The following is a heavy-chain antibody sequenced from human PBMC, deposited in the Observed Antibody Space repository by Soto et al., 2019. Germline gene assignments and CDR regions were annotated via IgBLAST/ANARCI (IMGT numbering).Heavy chain of an antibody. CDR2: IWYDGSNK. Sequence: QVQLVESGGGVVQPGRSLRLSCAASGFTFSSYGMHWVRQAPGKGLEWVAVIWYDGSNKYYADSVKGRFTISRDNSKNTLYLQINSLRAEDTAVYYCARAFLSPPRDPRYYYGMDVWGQGTTVTVSS. CDR3: ARAFLSPPRDPRYYYGMDV. V-gene: IGHV3-33*01. J-gene: IGHJ6*02. CDR1: GFTFSSYG.